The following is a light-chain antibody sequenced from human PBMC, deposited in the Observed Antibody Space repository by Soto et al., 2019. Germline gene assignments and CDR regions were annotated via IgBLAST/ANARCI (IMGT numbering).Light chain of an antibody. CDR3: QQYKTYFT. Sequence: DIQMTQSPSTLSASVGDRVTITCRAIQSIDTWLAWYQQKPGKVPKVLIYTASSLESGVPSRFSGSVSGIEFTLTISSRQHDDFATYYFQQYKTYFTFGQGTKVEIK. J-gene: IGKJ1*01. CDR1: QSIDTW. CDR2: TAS. V-gene: IGKV1-5*03.